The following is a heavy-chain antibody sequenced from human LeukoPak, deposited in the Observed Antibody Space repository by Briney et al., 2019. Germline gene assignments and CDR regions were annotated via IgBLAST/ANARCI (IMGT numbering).Heavy chain of an antibody. J-gene: IGHJ3*02. CDR2: IYYTGTT. CDR3: ARPRIPASFDAFDI. Sequence: SETLSLTCSVSGFSISSCCYYWSWIRQPPGKGLEWIAYIYYTGTTNYNPSLKSRVTMSVDTSKNQFSLKLSSVTAADTAVYYCARPRIPASFDAFDIWGQGTMVTVSS. V-gene: IGHV4-61*01. CDR1: GFSISSCCYY. D-gene: IGHD6-13*01.